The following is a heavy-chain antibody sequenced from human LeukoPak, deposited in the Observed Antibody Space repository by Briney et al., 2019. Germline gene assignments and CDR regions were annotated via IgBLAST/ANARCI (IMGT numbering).Heavy chain of an antibody. J-gene: IGHJ4*02. CDR3: ASGLGYYDSSGYYTDLDY. V-gene: IGHV1-69*05. D-gene: IGHD3-22*01. CDR1: EGTFNSYA. CDR2: IIPIFGTA. Sequence: SVKVSCKASEGTFNSYAISWVRQAPGQGLEWMGGIIPIFGTANYAQKFQGRVTITTDESTSTAYMELSSLRSEDTAVYYCASGLGYYDSSGYYTDLDYWGQGTLVTVSS.